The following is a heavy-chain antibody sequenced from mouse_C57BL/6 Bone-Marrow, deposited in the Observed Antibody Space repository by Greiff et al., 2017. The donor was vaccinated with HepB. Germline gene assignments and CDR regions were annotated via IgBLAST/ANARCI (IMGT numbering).Heavy chain of an antibody. J-gene: IGHJ1*03. CDR3: ARSYPYWYFDV. D-gene: IGHD2-10*01. V-gene: IGHV1-53*01. CDR2: INPSNGGT. CDR1: GYTFTSYW. Sequence: QVHVKQPGTELVKPGASVKLSCKASGYTFTSYWMHWVKQRPGQGLEWIGNINPSNGGTNYNEKFKSKATLTVDKSSSTAYMQLSSLTSEDSAVYYCARSYPYWYFDVWGTGTTVTVSS.